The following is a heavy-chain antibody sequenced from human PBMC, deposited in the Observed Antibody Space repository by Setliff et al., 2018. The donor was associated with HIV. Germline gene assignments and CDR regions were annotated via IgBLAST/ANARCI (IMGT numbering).Heavy chain of an antibody. CDR2: IYPSTSA. CDR3: ARRPMVRGFGRYYFDY. J-gene: IGHJ4*02. CDR1: GGSIGGYS. Sequence: SETLSLTCSVSGGSIGGYSWGWIRQSPGKGLEWIGYIYPSTSANYNPSLKSRVRILLDTSKNQFSLRLTSVTAADTAVYFCARRPMVRGFGRYYFDYWGQGTLVTASS. D-gene: IGHD3-10*01. V-gene: IGHV4-4*09.